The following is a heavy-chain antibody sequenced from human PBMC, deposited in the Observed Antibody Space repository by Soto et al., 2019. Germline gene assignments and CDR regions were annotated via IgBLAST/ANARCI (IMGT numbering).Heavy chain of an antibody. Sequence: GGSLRLSCAASGFTFSNAWMNWVRQAPGKGLEWVGRIKSKTDGGTTDYAAPVKGRFTISRDDSKNTLYLQMNSLKTEDTAVYYCTTDDPQLWTPTPYYYGMDVWGQGTTVTVSS. CDR3: TTDDPQLWTPTPYYYGMDV. V-gene: IGHV3-15*07. D-gene: IGHD5-18*01. CDR1: GFTFSNAW. CDR2: IKSKTDGGTT. J-gene: IGHJ6*02.